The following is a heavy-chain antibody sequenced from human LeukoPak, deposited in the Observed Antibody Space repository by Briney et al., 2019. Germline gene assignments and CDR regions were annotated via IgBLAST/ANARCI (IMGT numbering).Heavy chain of an antibody. Sequence: GGSLRLSCAASGFTFRTYAMHWVRQAPGKGLEWVAVISNDGSNKYYAGSGKGRFTLSRDNTKNTLYLQMNSLRAEDTAVYYCARDLTGSSYFYYWGQGTLVTVSS. V-gene: IGHV3-30-3*01. J-gene: IGHJ4*02. CDR1: GFTFRTYA. CDR3: ARDLTGSSYFYY. CDR2: ISNDGSNK. D-gene: IGHD1-26*01.